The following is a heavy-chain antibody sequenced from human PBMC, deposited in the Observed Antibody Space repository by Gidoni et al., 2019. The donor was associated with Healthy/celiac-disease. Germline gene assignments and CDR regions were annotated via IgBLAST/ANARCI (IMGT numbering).Heavy chain of an antibody. CDR3: ARAVGYCSGGSCYSAFDY. CDR1: GYTFTSYY. D-gene: IGHD2-15*01. J-gene: IGHJ4*02. Sequence: QVQLVQSGAEVKKPGASVKVSCKASGYTFTSYYMHWVRQAPGQGLEWMGIINPSGGSTSYAQKFQGRVTMTRDTSTSTVYMGLSSLRSEDTAVYYCARAVGYCSGGSCYSAFDYWGQGTLVTVSS. CDR2: INPSGGST. V-gene: IGHV1-46*01.